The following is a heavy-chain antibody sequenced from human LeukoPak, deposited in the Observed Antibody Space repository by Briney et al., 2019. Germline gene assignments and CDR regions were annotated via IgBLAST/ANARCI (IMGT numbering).Heavy chain of an antibody. CDR1: GGSISSYY. Sequence: SETLSLTCTVSGGSISSYYWSWIRQPPGKGLEWIGYIYYSGSTNYNPSLKSRVTISVDTSKNQLSLNLSSVTAADTAVYYCARGHYGSGTGTYPDWGQGTLVTVSS. CDR3: ARGHYGSGTGTYPD. V-gene: IGHV4-59*01. CDR2: IYYSGST. J-gene: IGHJ4*02. D-gene: IGHD3-10*01.